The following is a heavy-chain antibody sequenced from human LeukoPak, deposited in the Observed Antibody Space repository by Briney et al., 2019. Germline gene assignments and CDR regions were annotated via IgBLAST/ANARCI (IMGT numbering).Heavy chain of an antibody. D-gene: IGHD2-2*01. CDR2: IHHSGSRFESGST. J-gene: IGHJ1*01. V-gene: IGHV4-38-2*02. Sequence: SETLSLTCTVSGYSIINTFYWGWIRQSPGKGLEWIGSIHHSGSRFESGSTHYNPSLKSRVTVSADTPKNQFSLTLRSVTAADTAVYFCARNVTSGFFNDWGLGILVTVSS. CDR1: GYSIINTFY. CDR3: ARNVTSGFFND.